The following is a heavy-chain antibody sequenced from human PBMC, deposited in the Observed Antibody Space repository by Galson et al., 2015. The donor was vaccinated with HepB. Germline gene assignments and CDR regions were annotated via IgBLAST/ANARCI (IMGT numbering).Heavy chain of an antibody. Sequence: SLRLSCAASGFTFSHYGMHWVRQAPGKGLEWVTVVSYDGNLDHYAESVKGRFTISRDNSRNTLYLQMNSLRAKETAVYFCAKGYDSTGYYSFDYLGQGTLVTVSA. J-gene: IGHJ4*02. CDR2: VSYDGNLD. CDR1: GFTFSHYG. V-gene: IGHV3-30*18. CDR3: AKGYDSTGYYSFDY. D-gene: IGHD3-9*01.